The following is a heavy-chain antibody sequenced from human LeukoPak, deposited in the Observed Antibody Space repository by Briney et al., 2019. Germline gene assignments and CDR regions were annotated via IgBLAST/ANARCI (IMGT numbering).Heavy chain of an antibody. CDR2: INHSGTT. CDR3: AGGDRPCSGDRCYLGVFDY. V-gene: IGHV4-34*01. D-gene: IGHD2-15*01. CDR1: GGSFSDYY. Sequence: SETLSLTCAVYGGSFSDYYWSWIRQPRRKGLEYIGDINHSGTTNYNPSLKSRVTMSVDTSKNQFSLKLSSVTAADTAVYYCAGGDRPCSGDRCYLGVFDYWSQETLVTVSS. J-gene: IGHJ4*02.